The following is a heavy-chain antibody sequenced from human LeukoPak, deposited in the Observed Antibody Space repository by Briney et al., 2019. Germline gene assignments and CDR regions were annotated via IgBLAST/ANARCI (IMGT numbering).Heavy chain of an antibody. Sequence: SVKVSCKASGGTFSSYAVSWVRQAPGQGLEWMGRIIPILGIANYAQKFQGRVTITADKSTSTAYMELSSLRSEDTAVYYCARDGGSYYSPSDYWGQGALVTVSS. CDR3: ARDGGSYYSPSDY. CDR2: IIPILGIA. CDR1: GGTFSSYA. J-gene: IGHJ4*02. V-gene: IGHV1-69*04. D-gene: IGHD1-26*01.